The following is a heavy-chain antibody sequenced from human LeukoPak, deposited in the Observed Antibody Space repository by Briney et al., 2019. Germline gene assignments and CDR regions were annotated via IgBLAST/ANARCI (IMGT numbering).Heavy chain of an antibody. CDR2: ISAYTGNT. CDR1: GYTFTSYG. D-gene: IGHD6-13*01. V-gene: IGHV1-18*01. Sequence: ASVKVSCKASGYTFTSYGISWVRQAPGQGLEWMGWISAYTGNTNYAQKFQGRVTMTTDTSTSTAYMELRSLRSDDTAVYYCARDLDPIAAAGTECWGQGTLVTVSS. J-gene: IGHJ4*02. CDR3: ARDLDPIAAAGTEC.